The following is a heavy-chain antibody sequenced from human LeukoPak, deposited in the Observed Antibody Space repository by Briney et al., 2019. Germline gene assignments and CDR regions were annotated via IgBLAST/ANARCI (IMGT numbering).Heavy chain of an antibody. V-gene: IGHV1-69*13. CDR2: IIPIFGTA. CDR3: ARGGIVGASKPSNYYYYGMDV. CDR1: GGTFSSYA. D-gene: IGHD1-26*01. Sequence: SVKVSCKASGGTFSSYAISWVRQAPGQGLEWMGGIIPIFGTANYAQKFQGRVTITADESTSTAYMELSSLRSEDTAVYYCARGGIVGASKPSNYYYYGMDVWGQGTTVTVSS. J-gene: IGHJ6*02.